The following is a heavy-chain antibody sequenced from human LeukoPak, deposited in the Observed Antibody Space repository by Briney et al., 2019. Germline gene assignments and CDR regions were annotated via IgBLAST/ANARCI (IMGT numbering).Heavy chain of an antibody. CDR3: ARPLDYSNYVVYYYYGMDV. CDR2: IWYDGSNK. V-gene: IGHV3-33*01. CDR1: GFTFSNYG. J-gene: IGHJ6*02. D-gene: IGHD4-11*01. Sequence: GGSLRLSCAASGFTFSNYGMHWVRQAPGKGLEWVAVIWYDGSNKYYADSVKGRFTISRDNSKNTLYLQMNSLRAEDTAVYYCARPLDYSNYVVYYYYGMDVWGQGTTVTVSS.